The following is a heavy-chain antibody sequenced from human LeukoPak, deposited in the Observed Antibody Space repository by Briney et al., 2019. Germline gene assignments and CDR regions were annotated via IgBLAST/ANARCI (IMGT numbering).Heavy chain of an antibody. CDR3: ARRVAVADNYFDY. CDR1: GFTFNNYS. Sequence: GGSPRLSCAASGFTFNNYSMNWVRQAPGKGLEWVSSISNSSSYIYYADSVKGRFTISRDNAKNSLYLQMNSLRAEDTGVYYCARRVAVADNYFDYWGQGTLVTVSS. D-gene: IGHD6-19*01. J-gene: IGHJ4*02. CDR2: ISNSSSYI. V-gene: IGHV3-21*01.